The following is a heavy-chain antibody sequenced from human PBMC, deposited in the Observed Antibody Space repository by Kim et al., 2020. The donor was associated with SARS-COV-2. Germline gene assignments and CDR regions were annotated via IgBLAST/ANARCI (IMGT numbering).Heavy chain of an antibody. CDR2: ISYDGSNK. V-gene: IGHV3-30*18. J-gene: IGHJ4*02. Sequence: GGSLRLSCAASGFTFSTYGIHWVRQAPGKGLEWVAVISYDGSNKYYGDSVKGRFTISRDNSKNTLYLQMNSLRAEDTAVYYCAKDRIEAAGFDYWGQGTL. CDR1: GFTFSTYG. D-gene: IGHD6-13*01. CDR3: AKDRIEAAGFDY.